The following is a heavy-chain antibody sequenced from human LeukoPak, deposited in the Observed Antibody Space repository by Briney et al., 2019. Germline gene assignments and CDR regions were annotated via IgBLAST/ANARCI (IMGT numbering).Heavy chain of an antibody. V-gene: IGHV3-30*02. J-gene: IGHJ5*02. CDR2: IHHDGSNK. CDR3: AKGDKMLTWRRTYNRFDP. Sequence: QTGGSLRLSCVASEFTFSSYGMHWVRQAPGKGLDWVAFIHHDGSNKYYADSVRGRFTISRDNSKNTLYLQMNSLRAEDTAVYFCAKGDKMLTWRRTYNRFDPWGQGTLVTVSS. D-gene: IGHD3-16*01. CDR1: EFTFSSYG.